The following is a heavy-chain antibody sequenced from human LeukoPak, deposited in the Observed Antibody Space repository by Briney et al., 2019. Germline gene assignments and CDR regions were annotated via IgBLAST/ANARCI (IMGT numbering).Heavy chain of an antibody. D-gene: IGHD2-2*01. V-gene: IGHV1-69*05. CDR1: GGTFSSYA. CDR3: ARGRSEGIVVVPAAPSFDAFDI. J-gene: IGHJ3*02. CDR2: IIPIFGTA. Sequence: ASVKVSCKASGGTFSSYAISWVRQAPGQGLEWMGRIIPIFGTANYAQKFQGRVTITTDESTSTAYMELSSLRSEDTAVYYCARGRSEGIVVVPAAPSFDAFDIWGQGTMVTVSS.